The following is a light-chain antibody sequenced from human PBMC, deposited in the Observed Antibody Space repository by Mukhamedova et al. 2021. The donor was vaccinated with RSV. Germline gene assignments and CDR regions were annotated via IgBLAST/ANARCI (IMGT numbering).Light chain of an antibody. J-gene: IGKJ4*01. CDR2: DVS. Sequence: WYQRRVHGRAPKLLIYDVSTLERGVPSRFSGSESGTDFILTITGLQPQDFATYHCQQFNTYPHTFGGGTKVEIE. V-gene: IGKV1-13*02. CDR3: QQFNTYPHT.